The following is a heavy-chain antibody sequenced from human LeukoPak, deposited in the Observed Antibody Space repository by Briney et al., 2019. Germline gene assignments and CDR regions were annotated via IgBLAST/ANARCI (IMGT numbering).Heavy chain of an antibody. CDR2: IYGDGST. CDR3: AREYCSSTSCYNFDY. V-gene: IGHV3-53*01. D-gene: IGHD2-2*02. J-gene: IGHJ4*02. Sequence: GGSLRLSCAASGLIVSSNYMSWVRQAPGKGLEWVSIIYGDGSTYYADSMKGRFTISRDNSKNTLYLQMNSLRVEDTAVYYCAREYCSSTSCYNFDYWGQGTLVTVSS. CDR1: GLIVSSNY.